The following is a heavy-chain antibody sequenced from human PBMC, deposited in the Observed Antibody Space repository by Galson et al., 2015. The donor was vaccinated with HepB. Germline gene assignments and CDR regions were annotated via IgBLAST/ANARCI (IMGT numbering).Heavy chain of an antibody. CDR2: INPNSGGT. V-gene: IGHV1-2*02. J-gene: IGHJ4*02. D-gene: IGHD3-22*01. CDR3: ATDRRGYYYDSSGYTY. Sequence: SVKVSCKASGYTFTGYYMHWVRQAPGQGLEWMGWINPNSGGTNYAQKFQGRVTMTRDTSISTAYMELSRLRSDDTAVYYCATDRRGYYYDSSGYTYWGQGTLVTVSS. CDR1: GYTFTGYY.